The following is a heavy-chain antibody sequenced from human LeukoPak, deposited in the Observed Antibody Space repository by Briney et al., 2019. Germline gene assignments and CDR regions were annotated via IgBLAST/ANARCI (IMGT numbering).Heavy chain of an antibody. CDR3: ASAVEMATIIAFDI. V-gene: IGHV4-59*01. Sequence: SETLSLTCTVSGGSISSYYWSWIRQPRGKGLEWIGYIYYSGSTNYNPSLKSRVTISVDTSKNQFSLKLSSVTAADTAVYYCASAVEMATIIAFDIWGQGTMVTVSS. CDR2: IYYSGST. J-gene: IGHJ3*02. D-gene: IGHD5-24*01. CDR1: GGSISSYY.